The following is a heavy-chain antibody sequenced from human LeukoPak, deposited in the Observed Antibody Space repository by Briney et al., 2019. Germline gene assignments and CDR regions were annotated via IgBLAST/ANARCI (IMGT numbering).Heavy chain of an antibody. CDR1: GGTFSSYA. V-gene: IGHV1-69*13. CDR3: ARAGYQLQLERHYYGMDV. CDR2: IIPIFGTA. D-gene: IGHD2-2*01. Sequence: SVKVSFKASGGTFSSYAISWVRQAPGQGLEWMGGIIPIFGTANYAQKFQGRITITADESTSTAYMELSSLRSEDTAVYYCARAGYQLQLERHYYGMDVWGQGTTVTVSS. J-gene: IGHJ6*02.